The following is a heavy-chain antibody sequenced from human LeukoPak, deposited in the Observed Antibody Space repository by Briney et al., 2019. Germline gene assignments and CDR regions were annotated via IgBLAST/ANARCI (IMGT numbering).Heavy chain of an antibody. CDR1: GYTFTGYY. Sequence: ASVKVSCKASGYTFTGYYIHWVRQAPGQGLEWMGWINPSSGGTNFAQKFQSRVTMTRDTPISTAYMELSRPTSDDTAVYYCTIIPLAATLDWSDPWGQGTLVTVSS. CDR2: INPSSGGT. V-gene: IGHV1-2*02. D-gene: IGHD6-19*01. J-gene: IGHJ5*02. CDR3: TIIPLAATLDWSDP.